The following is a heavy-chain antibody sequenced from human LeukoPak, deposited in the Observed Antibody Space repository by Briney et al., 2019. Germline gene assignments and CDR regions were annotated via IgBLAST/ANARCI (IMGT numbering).Heavy chain of an antibody. CDR1: GYSFTSYW. CDR3: ARHGFGHYGDYVPGDY. V-gene: IGHV5-51*01. J-gene: IGHJ4*02. Sequence: GESLKISCKGSGYSFTSYWIGWVRQMPGKGLEWMGTIYPGDSDTRYSPSFQGQVTISADKSISTAYLQWSSLKASDTDMYYCARHGFGHYGDYVPGDYWGQGTLVTVSS. CDR2: IYPGDSDT. D-gene: IGHD4-17*01.